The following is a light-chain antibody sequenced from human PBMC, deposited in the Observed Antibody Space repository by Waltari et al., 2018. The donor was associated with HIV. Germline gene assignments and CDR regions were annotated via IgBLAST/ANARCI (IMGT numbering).Light chain of an antibody. CDR2: WAS. J-gene: IGKJ3*01. CDR1: QSVLYSSNNKNF. V-gene: IGKV4-1*01. CDR3: QQYYTTPRT. Sequence: DIVLTQSPDSLAVSLGARATINCKSSQSVLYSSNNKNFLAWYQQKPGQPPKLLVYWASSREFGVPDRFSGSGSGTDFTLTISSLQAEDVAAYYCQQYYTTPRTFGPGTTVDIK.